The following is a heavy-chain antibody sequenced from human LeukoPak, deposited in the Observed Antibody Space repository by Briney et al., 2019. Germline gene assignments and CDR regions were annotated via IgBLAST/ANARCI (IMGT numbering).Heavy chain of an antibody. CDR1: GFTFSTYW. V-gene: IGHV3-7*01. J-gene: IGHJ4*02. CDR2: INPYGSEK. Sequence: GGSLRLSCAVSGFTFSTYWISWVRQAPGKGLEWVANINPYGSEKYYVDSVKGRFTISRDNAKNSLYLQMNSLRAEDTAIYYCAKTYYYSSGNFWGQGTLVTVSS. D-gene: IGHD3-10*01. CDR3: AKTYYYSSGNF.